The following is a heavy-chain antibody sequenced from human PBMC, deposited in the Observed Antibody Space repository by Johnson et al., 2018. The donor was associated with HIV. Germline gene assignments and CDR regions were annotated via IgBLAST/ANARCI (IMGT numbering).Heavy chain of an antibody. V-gene: IGHV3-30*14. Sequence: QVQLVESGGGVVQPGRSLRLSCAASDFTFSNNAIHWVRQDPGKGLEWVAVISYDGTNNYYADSVRGRFTISRDNSKNTLYLQINSLRAEDTAVYYCAKERGYSYCRCAFAIWGQGTMVTVSS. J-gene: IGHJ3*02. CDR3: AKERGYSYCRCAFAI. CDR1: DFTFSNNA. D-gene: IGHD5-18*01. CDR2: ISYDGTNN.